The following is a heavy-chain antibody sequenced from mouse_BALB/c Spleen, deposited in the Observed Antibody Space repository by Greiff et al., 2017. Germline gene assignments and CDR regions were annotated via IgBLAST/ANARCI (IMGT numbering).Heavy chain of an antibody. CDR2: IWGDGST. CDR3: AKQGLSYGNYAMDY. CDR1: GFSLTSYG. J-gene: IGHJ4*01. D-gene: IGHD3-1*01. V-gene: IGHV2-3*01. Sequence: VKLMESGPGLVAPSQSLSITCTVSGFSLTSYGVSWVRQPPGKGLEWLGVIWGDGSTNYHSALISRLSISKDNSKSQVFLKLNSLQTDDTATYYCAKQGLSYGNYAMDYWGQGTSVTVSA.